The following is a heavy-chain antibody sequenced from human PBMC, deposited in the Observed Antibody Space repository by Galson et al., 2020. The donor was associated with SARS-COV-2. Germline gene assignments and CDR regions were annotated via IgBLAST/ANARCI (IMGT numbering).Heavy chain of an antibody. J-gene: IGHJ3*02. CDR3: ARGIQLWPRGAFDI. D-gene: IGHD5-18*01. CDR1: GYTFTGYY. V-gene: IGHV1-2*02. CDR2: INPNSGGT. Sequence: ASVKVSCKASGYTFTGYYMHWVRQAPGQWLEWMGWINPNSGGTNYAQKFQGRVTMTRDTSISTAYMELSRLRSDDTAVYYCARGIQLWPRGAFDIWGQGTMVTVSS.